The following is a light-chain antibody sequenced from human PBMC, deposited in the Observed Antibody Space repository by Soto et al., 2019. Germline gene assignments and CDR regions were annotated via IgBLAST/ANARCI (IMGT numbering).Light chain of an antibody. CDR2: GAS. Sequence: EIVLTQSPGTLSLSPGERATLSCRASQSVSSSFLAWYQQKPGQAPRLRIYGASSRATGIPDRFSGSGSGTDFTLTISRLEPEDFAVYYCQQYDNSPWTFGQGTKVEIK. CDR3: QQYDNSPWT. V-gene: IGKV3-20*01. CDR1: QSVSSSF. J-gene: IGKJ1*01.